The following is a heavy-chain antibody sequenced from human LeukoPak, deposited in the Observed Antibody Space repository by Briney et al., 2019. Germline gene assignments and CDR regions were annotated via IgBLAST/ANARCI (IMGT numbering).Heavy chain of an antibody. V-gene: IGHV4-59*11. D-gene: IGHD3-22*01. CDR2: ISDSGSS. CDR1: GGSLSTHH. Sequence: SETLSLTCVVSGGSLSTHHWSWIRQSPGRGLEWIGYISDSGSSNYNPSLKSRVTISVDTSKNQFSLMLSSVTAADTAVYYCARGYDSSAYYPFNYWGQGTLVTVSS. CDR3: ARGYDSSAYYPFNY. J-gene: IGHJ4*02.